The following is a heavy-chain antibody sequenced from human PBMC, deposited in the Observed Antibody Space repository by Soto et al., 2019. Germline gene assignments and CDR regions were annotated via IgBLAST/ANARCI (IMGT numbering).Heavy chain of an antibody. CDR3: ARGGGSYYDFWSGSRNWFDP. CDR1: GYTFTSYD. D-gene: IGHD3-3*01. Sequence: QVQLVQSGAEVKKPGASVKVSCKASGYTFTSYDINWVRQATGQGLEWMGWMNPNSGNTGYAQKFQGRVTMTRNTSISTAYMELSSLRSEDTAVYYCARGGGSYYDFWSGSRNWFDPWGQGTLVTVSS. V-gene: IGHV1-8*01. CDR2: MNPNSGNT. J-gene: IGHJ5*02.